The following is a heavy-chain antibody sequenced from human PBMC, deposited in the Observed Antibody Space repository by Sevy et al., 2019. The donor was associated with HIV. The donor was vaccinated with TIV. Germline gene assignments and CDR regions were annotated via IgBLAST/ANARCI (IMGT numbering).Heavy chain of an antibody. D-gene: IGHD6-6*01. V-gene: IGHV3-30*02. J-gene: IGHJ6*03. CDR1: GFTFSSYG. CDR2: IRYDGSNK. CDR3: EKAPEYSSSLFPYYYSMDV. Sequence: GGSLRLSCAASGFTFSSYGMHWVRQAPGKGLEWVAFIRYDGSNKYYADSVKGGFIISRDNWKNTMYLQMNSLRAEDTSVYYCEKAPEYSSSLFPYYYSMDVWGKGTTVTVSS.